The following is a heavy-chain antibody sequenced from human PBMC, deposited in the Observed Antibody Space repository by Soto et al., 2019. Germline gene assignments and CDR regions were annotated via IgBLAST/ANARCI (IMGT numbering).Heavy chain of an antibody. CDR3: ARRGEAAGKVVAMDV. Sequence: EVQLVESGGGIVQPGESLRLSCAAYGFIFSNYWIHWVRQAPGKGLVWVSRIKNDATSPAYADSVKGRFTISRDNAKSTLYLQMNCLRDDDTAVYYCARRGEAAGKVVAMDVWCQGTTVTVSS. V-gene: IGHV3-74*01. D-gene: IGHD6-13*01. J-gene: IGHJ6*02. CDR2: IKNDATSP. CDR1: GFIFSNYW.